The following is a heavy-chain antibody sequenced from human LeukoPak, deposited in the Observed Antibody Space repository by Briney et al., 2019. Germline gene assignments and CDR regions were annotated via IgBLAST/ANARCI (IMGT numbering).Heavy chain of an antibody. J-gene: IGHJ4*02. V-gene: IGHV3-21*01. Sequence: PAGSLTLSCATSGFTFSNFAMTWVRQAPGKGLEWVSSIVRSSSTYYSDSLKGRFTISRDNSKNSLYLQMNSLRAEDPAVYYCARIGAGSSRDYWGQGTLVTVSS. CDR2: IVRSSST. D-gene: IGHD6-13*01. CDR1: GFTFSNFA. CDR3: ARIGAGSSRDY.